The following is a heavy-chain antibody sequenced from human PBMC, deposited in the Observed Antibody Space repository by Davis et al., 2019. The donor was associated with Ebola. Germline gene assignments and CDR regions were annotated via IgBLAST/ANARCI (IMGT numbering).Heavy chain of an antibody. V-gene: IGHV4-59*12. CDR1: GGSISSYY. Sequence: SETLSLTCTVSGGSISSYYWSWIRQPPGKGLEWIGYIYYSGSTNYNPSLKSRVTISVDTSKNQFSLKLSSVTAANTAVYYCARVYTHNWFDPWGQGTLVTVSS. CDR2: IYYSGST. J-gene: IGHJ5*02. CDR3: ARVYTHNWFDP. D-gene: IGHD1-14*01.